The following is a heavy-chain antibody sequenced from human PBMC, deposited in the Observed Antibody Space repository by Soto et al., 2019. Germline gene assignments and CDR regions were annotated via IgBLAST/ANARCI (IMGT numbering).Heavy chain of an antibody. CDR3: AHRREWVDP. Sequence: QITLKESGPTLVKPTQTLTLTCTFSGFSLSTSGVGVGWIRQPPGKALEWLALIYWDDDKRYSPCLKGRLPITKDTYKNQVVLTITNMDPVDTAPYYWAHRREWVDPWGQGTLVTVSS. J-gene: IGHJ5*02. V-gene: IGHV2-5*02. CDR2: IYWDDDK. CDR1: GFSLSTSGVG. D-gene: IGHD1-26*01.